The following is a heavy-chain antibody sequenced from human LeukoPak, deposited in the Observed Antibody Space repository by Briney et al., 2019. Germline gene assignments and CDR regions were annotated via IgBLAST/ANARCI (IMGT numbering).Heavy chain of an antibody. J-gene: IGHJ3*01. Sequence: GSSVKVSCKASGYTFTSYGISWVRQAPGQGLEWMGWISAYNGNTNYAQKLQGRGTMTTDTSTSTAYMELRSLRSDVTAVYYCARDTQNIVVVPAAMDDAFDVWGQGTMVTVSS. V-gene: IGHV1-18*01. CDR3: ARDTQNIVVVPAAMDDAFDV. D-gene: IGHD2-2*01. CDR2: ISAYNGNT. CDR1: GYTFTSYG.